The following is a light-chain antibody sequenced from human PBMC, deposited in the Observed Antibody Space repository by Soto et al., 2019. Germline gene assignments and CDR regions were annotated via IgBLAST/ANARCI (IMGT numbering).Light chain of an antibody. CDR3: QYSNRAPLT. CDR1: RGITTY. CDR2: GAS. Sequence: DIQMTQSPSSLSASVGDRVTITCRASRGITTYLAWYQQKPGKVPTLLIYGASTLHSGVPSRFSGSGSGTHFTLTISGLQPEDVATYYCQYSNRAPLTFGGGTRVEI. J-gene: IGKJ4*01. V-gene: IGKV1-27*01.